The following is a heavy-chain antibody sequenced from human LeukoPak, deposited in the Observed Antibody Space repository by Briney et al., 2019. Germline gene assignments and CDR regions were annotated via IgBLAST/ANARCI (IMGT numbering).Heavy chain of an antibody. Sequence: ASVKVSCKASGYTFSTYGISWVRQAPGQGLEWMGWISTYNGNTNYAQKFQGRVTMTRNTSISTAYMELSSLRSEDTAVYYCASGLLRYFDLVLGSYYYYGMDVWGQGTTVTVSS. CDR2: ISTYNGNT. CDR3: ASGLLRYFDLVLGSYYYYGMDV. V-gene: IGHV1-18*01. D-gene: IGHD3-9*01. J-gene: IGHJ6*02. CDR1: GYTFSTYG.